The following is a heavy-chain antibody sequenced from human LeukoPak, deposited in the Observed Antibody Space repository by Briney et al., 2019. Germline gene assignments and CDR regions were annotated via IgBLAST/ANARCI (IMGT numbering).Heavy chain of an antibody. CDR2: ISAYNGNT. J-gene: IGHJ3*02. V-gene: IGHV1-18*01. CDR1: GYTFTSYG. CDR3: ARGPVRYYYDSSGYDDAFDI. Sequence: GASVKVPCKASGYTFTSYGISWVRQAPGQGLEWMGWISAYNGNTNYAQKLQGRVTMTTDTSTSTAYMELRSLRSDDTAVYYCARGPVRYYYDSSGYDDAFDIWGQGTMVTVSS. D-gene: IGHD3-22*01.